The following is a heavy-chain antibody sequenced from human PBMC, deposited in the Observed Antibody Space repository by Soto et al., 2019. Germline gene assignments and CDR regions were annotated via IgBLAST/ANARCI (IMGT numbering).Heavy chain of an antibody. J-gene: IGHJ5*02. V-gene: IGHV4-31*03. CDR1: GGSISSCGYY. Sequence: PSETISLACTFSGGSISSCGYYWGWIRQHPGKGLEWIGYIYYSGSTYYNPSLKSRVTISVDTSKNQFSLKLSSVTAADTAVYYCASYCSSTSCFHWFDPWGQGTLVTVSS. CDR3: ASYCSSTSCFHWFDP. CDR2: IYYSGST. D-gene: IGHD2-2*01.